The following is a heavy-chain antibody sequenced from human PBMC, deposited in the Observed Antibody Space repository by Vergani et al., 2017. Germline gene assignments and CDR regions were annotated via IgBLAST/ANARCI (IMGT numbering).Heavy chain of an antibody. D-gene: IGHD1-1*01. J-gene: IGHJ4*02. CDR2: IYLADSDI. CDR3: ARHTTYADS. V-gene: IGHV5-51*01. CDR1: EYSFGNYW. Sequence: EVELVQSGPEMSKPGESLKISCKGSEYSFGNYWIGWVRQMPGKGLEWMGIIYLADSDIRYSPSFQGQVTISADKSISTAFLQWDSLKASDTALYYCARHTTYADSWGQGTLVTVSS.